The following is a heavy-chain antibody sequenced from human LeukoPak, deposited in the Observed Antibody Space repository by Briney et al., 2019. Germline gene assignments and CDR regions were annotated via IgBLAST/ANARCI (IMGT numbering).Heavy chain of an antibody. V-gene: IGHV3-74*01. CDR1: EFTFSTYC. J-gene: IGHJ3*01. CDR3: VREASGVSSSAFDV. CDR2: INSDGTNT. D-gene: IGHD1-26*01. Sequence: GGSLRLSCAASEFTFSTYCMHWVRQAPGKGLVWVSRINSDGTNTDYADSVKGRFTISRDNAKDTLYMQMNSLRVDDTAVYYCVREASGVSSSAFDVWGQGTMVTVSS.